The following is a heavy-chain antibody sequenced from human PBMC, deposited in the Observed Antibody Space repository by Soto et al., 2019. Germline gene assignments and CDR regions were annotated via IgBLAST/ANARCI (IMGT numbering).Heavy chain of an antibody. CDR3: VKGGWLDY. CDR1: GFSFSTFE. CDR2: ISSSGSTT. V-gene: IGHV3-23*01. D-gene: IGHD6-19*01. Sequence: EVRLLESGGGLLQPGGSLRLSCVVSGFSFSTFEMTWVRQAPGKGLEWVAFISSSGSTTYYADSVRGRFTISRDNSKDTLYLQMNSLRVEDTAVYHCVKGGWLDYWGQGTLVTVSS. J-gene: IGHJ4*02.